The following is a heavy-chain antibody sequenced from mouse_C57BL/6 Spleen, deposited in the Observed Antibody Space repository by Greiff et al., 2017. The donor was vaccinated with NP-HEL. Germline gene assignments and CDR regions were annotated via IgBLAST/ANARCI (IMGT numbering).Heavy chain of an antibody. CDR3: ATSGGGYYGAMDY. V-gene: IGHV1-50*01. J-gene: IGHJ4*01. CDR1: GYTFTSYW. CDR2: IDPSDSYT. D-gene: IGHD1-2*01. Sequence: QVQLQQPGAELVKPGASVKLSCKASGYTFTSYWMQWVKQRPGQGLEWIGEIDPSDSYTNYNQKFKGKATLTVDTSSSTAYMQLSSLTSEDSAVYYCATSGGGYYGAMDYWGQGTSVTVSS.